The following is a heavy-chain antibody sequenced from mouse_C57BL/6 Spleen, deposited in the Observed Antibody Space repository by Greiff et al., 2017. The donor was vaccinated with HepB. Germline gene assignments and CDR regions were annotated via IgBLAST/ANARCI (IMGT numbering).Heavy chain of an antibody. CDR1: GYTFTSYW. V-gene: IGHV1-53*01. J-gene: IGHJ1*03. Sequence: QVQLQQPGTELVQPGASVKLSCKASGYTFTSYWMHWVKQRPGQGLEWIGNINPSNGGTNYNEKFKSKATLTVDKSYSTAYMQLSSLTSEDSAVYCCARWNYYGSGLYWYFDVWGTGTTVTVSS. CDR2: INPSNGGT. CDR3: ARWNYYGSGLYWYFDV. D-gene: IGHD1-1*01.